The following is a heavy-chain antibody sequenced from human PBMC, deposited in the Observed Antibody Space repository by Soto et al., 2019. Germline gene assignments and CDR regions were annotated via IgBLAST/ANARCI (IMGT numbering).Heavy chain of an antibody. D-gene: IGHD3-3*01. V-gene: IGHV3-11*01. CDR1: GFTFSDYY. CDR2: ISSSGSTI. Sequence: QVQLVESGGGLVKPGGSLRLSCAASGFTFSDYYMSWIRQAPGKGLEWVSYISSSGSTIYYADSVKGRFTISRDNAKNSLYLKMNSLRAEDTAVYYCAKPALLRFLEWLSIDAFDIWGQGTMVTVSS. J-gene: IGHJ3*02. CDR3: AKPALLRFLEWLSIDAFDI.